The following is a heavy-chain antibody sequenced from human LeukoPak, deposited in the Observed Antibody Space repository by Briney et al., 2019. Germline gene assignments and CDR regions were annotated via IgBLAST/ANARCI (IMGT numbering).Heavy chain of an antibody. J-gene: IGHJ4*02. CDR3: ARDPMVRGGFTT. CDR1: GYSISSGYY. Sequence: PSETLSLTCTVSGYSISSGYYWGWIRQPPGKGLEWIGSIYHSGSTYYNLSLKSRVTISVDTSKNQFSLKLSSVTAADTAVYYCARDPMVRGGFTTWGQGTLVTVSS. V-gene: IGHV4-38-2*02. D-gene: IGHD3-10*01. CDR2: IYHSGST.